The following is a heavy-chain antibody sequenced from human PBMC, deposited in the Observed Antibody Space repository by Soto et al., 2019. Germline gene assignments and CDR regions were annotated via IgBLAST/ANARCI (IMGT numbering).Heavy chain of an antibody. J-gene: IGHJ4*02. CDR2: IIPIFNSA. Sequence: QVKLVKSGAEVKRPGSSVKVSCKASGGTFNNYALSWVRQAPGQGLEWVGGIIPIFNSANNAQKFQGRVTITADDSTSTAYMELRSLRPDDTAVYYCAREVTVASDSFDFCGQGTLVTVSS. D-gene: IGHD5-12*01. CDR3: AREVTVASDSFDF. CDR1: GGTFNNYA. V-gene: IGHV1-69*01.